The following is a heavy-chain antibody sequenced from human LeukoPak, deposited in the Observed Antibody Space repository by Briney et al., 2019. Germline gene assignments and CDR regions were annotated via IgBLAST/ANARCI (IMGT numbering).Heavy chain of an antibody. J-gene: IGHJ4*02. CDR1: GFTFSSYA. CDR3: ARDRSDSWINFDF. CDR2: ITSSSSYI. D-gene: IGHD6-13*01. V-gene: IGHV3-21*01. Sequence: GGSLRLSCAASGFTFSSYAMSWVRQAPGKGLEWVSSITSSSSYIYYADSVKGRFTISRDNAKNSLYLQMNSLRAEDTAVYYCARDRSDSWINFDFWGQGTLVTVSS.